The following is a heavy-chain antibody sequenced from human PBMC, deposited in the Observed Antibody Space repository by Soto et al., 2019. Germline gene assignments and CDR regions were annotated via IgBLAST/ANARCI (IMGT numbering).Heavy chain of an antibody. D-gene: IGHD3-10*01. CDR3: ARAHGSGSYYSY. V-gene: IGHV3-21*01. Sequence: GGSLRLSCAASGFTFSSYAMSWVRQAPGKGLEWVSSISSSSSYIYYADSVKGRFTISRDNAKNSLYLQMNSLRAEDTAVYYCARAHGSGSYYSYWGQGTLVTVSS. J-gene: IGHJ4*02. CDR2: ISSSSSYI. CDR1: GFTFSSYA.